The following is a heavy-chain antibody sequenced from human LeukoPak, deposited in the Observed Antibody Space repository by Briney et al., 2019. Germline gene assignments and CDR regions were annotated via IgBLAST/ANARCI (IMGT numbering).Heavy chain of an antibody. CDR3: ARDPTPARSSSWPSGFDP. V-gene: IGHV1-69*05. CDR2: IIPIFGTA. Sequence: GSSVKVSCKASGGTFSSYAISWVRQAPGQGLEWMGGIIPIFGTANYAQKFQGRVTITTDESPSTAYMELSSLRSEDTAVYYCARDPTPARSSSWPSGFDPWGQGTLVTVSS. CDR1: GGTFSSYA. D-gene: IGHD6-13*01. J-gene: IGHJ5*02.